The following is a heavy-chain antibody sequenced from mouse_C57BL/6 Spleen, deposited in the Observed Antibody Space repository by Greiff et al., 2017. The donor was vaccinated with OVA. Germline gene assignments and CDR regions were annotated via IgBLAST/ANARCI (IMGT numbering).Heavy chain of an antibody. CDR1: GYTFTGYW. V-gene: IGHV1-9*01. D-gene: IGHD1-1*01. J-gene: IGHJ2*01. Sequence: VHLQQSGAELMKPGASVKLSCKATGYTFTGYWIEWVKQRPGPGLEWIGEILPGSGSTNYTEKFKGKATFTADTSSNTAYMQLSSLTTEDSAIYYCARYYYGSSRFDYWGQGTTLTVSS. CDR2: ILPGSGST. CDR3: ARYYYGSSRFDY.